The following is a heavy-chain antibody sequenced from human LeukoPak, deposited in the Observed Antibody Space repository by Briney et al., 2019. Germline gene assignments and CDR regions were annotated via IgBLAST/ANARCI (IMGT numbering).Heavy chain of an antibody. Sequence: SETLSLTCTVSGCSISSYYWSWIRQPPGKGLEWIGYIYYSGSTNYNPSLKSRVTISVDTSKNQFSLKLSSVTAADTAVYYCARQTHDNGDYYFDYWGQGTLVTVSS. D-gene: IGHD4-17*01. V-gene: IGHV4-59*08. CDR2: IYYSGST. CDR1: GCSISSYY. J-gene: IGHJ4*02. CDR3: ARQTHDNGDYYFDY.